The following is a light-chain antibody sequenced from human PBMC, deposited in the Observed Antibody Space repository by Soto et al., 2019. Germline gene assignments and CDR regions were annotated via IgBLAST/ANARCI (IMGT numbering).Light chain of an antibody. J-gene: IGKJ2*01. V-gene: IGKV1-39*01. CDR2: AAS. Sequence: DIQMTQSPSSLSASVGDRVTITCRASQSISSYLNWYQQKPGKAPKLLIYAASSLQSGVPSRFSGSGSGTYFTLTISSLQPEDFATYYCQQRYSTPTFGQGTKLEIK. CDR1: QSISSY. CDR3: QQRYSTPT.